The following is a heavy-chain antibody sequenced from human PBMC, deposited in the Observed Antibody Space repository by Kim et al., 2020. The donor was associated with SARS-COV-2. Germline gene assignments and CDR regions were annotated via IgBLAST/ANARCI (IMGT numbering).Heavy chain of an antibody. D-gene: IGHD3-22*01. Sequence: VKGRFTISRDNSKTTLDLQMNSLRAEDTAVYYCAKDHRDYYDSSGYYSDYWGQGTLVTVSS. CDR3: AKDHRDYYDSSGYYSDY. V-gene: IGHV3-30*02. J-gene: IGHJ4*02.